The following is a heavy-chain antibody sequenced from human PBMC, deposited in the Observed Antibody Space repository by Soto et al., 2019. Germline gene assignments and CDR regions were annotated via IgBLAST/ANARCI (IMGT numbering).Heavy chain of an antibody. V-gene: IGHV3-48*02. CDR3: ARDRGSYLLYYYFDY. Sequence: GGSLRLSCAASGFTFSSYSMNWVRQAPGKGLEWVSYISSSSSTIYYADSVKGRFTISRDNAKNSLYLQMNSLRDEDTAVYYCARDRGSYLLYYYFDYWGQGTLVTVSS. J-gene: IGHJ4*02. CDR1: GFTFSSYS. D-gene: IGHD1-26*01. CDR2: ISSSSSTI.